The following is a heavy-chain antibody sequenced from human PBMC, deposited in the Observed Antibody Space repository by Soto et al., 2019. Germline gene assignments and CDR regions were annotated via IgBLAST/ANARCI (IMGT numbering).Heavy chain of an antibody. V-gene: IGHV1-69*13. D-gene: IGHD1-26*01. CDR3: ARDVVGATGKFDY. CDR1: GGTYSSYA. Sequence: ASVKVSCKASGGTYSSYAISWVRQAPGQGLEWMGGIIPIFGTANYAQKFQGRVTITADESTSTAYMELSSLRSEDTAVYYCARDVVGATGKFDYWGQGTLVTVSS. J-gene: IGHJ4*02. CDR2: IIPIFGTA.